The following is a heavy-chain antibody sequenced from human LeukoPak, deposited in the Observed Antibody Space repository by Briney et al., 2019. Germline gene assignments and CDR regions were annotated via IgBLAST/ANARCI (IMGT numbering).Heavy chain of an antibody. CDR1: GFTFTTYA. Sequence: GGSLRLSCAASGFTFTTYAMSWVRQAPGKGLEWVSAISNTGDSTYHADSVKGRFTISRDNSKNTLFLQMNSLRTEDTAVYYCAKDNDPRAYSAYDSYDYWGQRTLVTVSS. CDR3: AKDNDPRAYSAYDSYDY. V-gene: IGHV3-23*01. J-gene: IGHJ4*02. D-gene: IGHD5-12*01. CDR2: ISNTGDST.